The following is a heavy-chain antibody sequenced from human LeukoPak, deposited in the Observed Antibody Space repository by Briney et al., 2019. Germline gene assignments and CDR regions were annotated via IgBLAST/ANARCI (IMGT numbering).Heavy chain of an antibody. CDR1: GDSVSSNSAG. V-gene: IGHV6-1*01. J-gene: IGHJ3*02. D-gene: IGHD3-10*01. CDR3: ARNSEGRDMNEADDAFDI. CDR2: TYYRFKWYN. Sequence: SQTLSLTCAISGDSVSSNSAGWNWIRQSPSSGLEWLGRTYYRFKWYNDYTVSVRSRITTNSQTSKNQFSLQLNSVTPEDTAVYYCARNSEGRDMNEADDAFDIWGQGTMVTVSS.